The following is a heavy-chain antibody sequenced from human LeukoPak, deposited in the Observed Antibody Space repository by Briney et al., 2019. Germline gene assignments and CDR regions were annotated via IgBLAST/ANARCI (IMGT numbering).Heavy chain of an antibody. V-gene: IGHV3-23*01. CDR2: ISGSGGST. CDR1: GFTFSSYW. CDR3: ARGPSGYHNT. J-gene: IGHJ4*02. D-gene: IGHD5-12*01. Sequence: GGSLRLSCAASGFTFSSYWMSWVRQAPGKGLEWVSAISGSGGSTYYADSVKGRFTISRDNSKNTLYLQMNSLRAEDTAVYYCARGPSGYHNTGGQGTLVTVSS.